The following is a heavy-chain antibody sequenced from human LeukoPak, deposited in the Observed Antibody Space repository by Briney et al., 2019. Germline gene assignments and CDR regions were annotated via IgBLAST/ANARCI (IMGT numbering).Heavy chain of an antibody. CDR1: GFSLTSRPES. J-gene: IGHJ4*02. V-gene: IGHV2-5*02. CDR3: AHRRDYNGDWDGGLFDF. Sequence: SGPTLVKPTETLTLTCSFSGFSLTSRPESECWLGQSPGEALEWLAFAYWDDDDRYNPSLRSRLTATKDTSKSQVFLTMTNLDPVDTGTYYCAHRRDYNGDWDGGLFDFWGQGILVTVSS. D-gene: IGHD2-21*02. CDR2: AYWDDDD.